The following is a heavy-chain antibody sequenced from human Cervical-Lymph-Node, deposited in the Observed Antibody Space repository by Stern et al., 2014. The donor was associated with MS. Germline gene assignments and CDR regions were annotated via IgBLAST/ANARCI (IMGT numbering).Heavy chain of an antibody. J-gene: IGHJ3*02. D-gene: IGHD3-22*01. Sequence: EVQLVQSGAEVKKPGESLNISCKGSGYTFTNYWIGWVRQMPGKGLEWMAIIYPGDSDTRYSPSFQGHVTISVDKSISTAYLQWSHLKASDTAMYYCATQTYYFDSGGVFDIWGPGTMVTVSS. CDR1: GYTFTNYW. CDR3: ATQTYYFDSGGVFDI. CDR2: IYPGDSDT. V-gene: IGHV5-51*03.